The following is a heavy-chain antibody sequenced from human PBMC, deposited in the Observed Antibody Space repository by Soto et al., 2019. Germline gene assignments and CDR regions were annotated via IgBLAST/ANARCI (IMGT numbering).Heavy chain of an antibody. CDR3: ARERHLLLWFGEVSGWFDP. Sequence: SSETLSLTCAVYGGSFSGYYWSWIRQPPGKGLEWIGEINHSGSTNYNPSLKSRVTISVDTSKNQFSLKLSSVTAADTAVYYCARERHLLLWFGEVSGWFDPWGQGTLVTVSS. J-gene: IGHJ5*02. CDR2: INHSGST. D-gene: IGHD3-10*01. V-gene: IGHV4-34*01. CDR1: GGSFSGYY.